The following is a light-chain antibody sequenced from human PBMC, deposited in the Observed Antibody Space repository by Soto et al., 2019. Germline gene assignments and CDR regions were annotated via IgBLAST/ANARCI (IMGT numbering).Light chain of an antibody. Sequence: HSALTQPASVSGSPGQSITISCTGTSSDVGGYNYVSWYQQHPGKAPQLIIYDVTNRPSGVSNRFSGSKSGNTASLTVSGLQAEDEADYYCSSYTSSSTYVVFGGGTKLTVL. CDR2: DVT. CDR1: SSDVGGYNY. V-gene: IGLV2-14*03. CDR3: SSYTSSSTYVV. J-gene: IGLJ2*01.